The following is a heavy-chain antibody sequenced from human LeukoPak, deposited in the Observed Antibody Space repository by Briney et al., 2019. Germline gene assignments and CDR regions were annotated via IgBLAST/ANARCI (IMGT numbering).Heavy chain of an antibody. CDR1: GFTISSYW. J-gene: IGHJ4*02. Sequence: GGSLRLSCAASGFTISSYWMSWVRQAPGKGLEWVANIKQDGSEKYYVDSVKGRFTISRDNAKNSLYLQMNSLRAEDTAVYYCARESSTPSYVDYWGPGTLVTVSS. D-gene: IGHD6-6*01. V-gene: IGHV3-7*01. CDR3: ARESSTPSYVDY. CDR2: IKQDGSEK.